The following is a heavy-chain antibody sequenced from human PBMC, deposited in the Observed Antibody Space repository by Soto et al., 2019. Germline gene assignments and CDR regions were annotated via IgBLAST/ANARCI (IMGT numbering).Heavy chain of an antibody. CDR1: GFTFSDHY. J-gene: IGHJ4*02. V-gene: IGHV3-72*01. Sequence: EVQLVESGGGLVQPGGSLRLSCAVSGFTFSDHYMDWVRQAPGKGLEWVGRTRSKANSYTTEYAASVKGRFTISRDHSKSSLYLQMNNLKTEDTAVYYCVRVYRSFDSWGQGALVTVSS. D-gene: IGHD6-19*01. CDR3: VRVYRSFDS. CDR2: TRSKANSYTT.